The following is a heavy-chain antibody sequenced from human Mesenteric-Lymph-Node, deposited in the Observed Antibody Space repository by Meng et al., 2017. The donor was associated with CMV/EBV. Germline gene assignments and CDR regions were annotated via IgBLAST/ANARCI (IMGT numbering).Heavy chain of an antibody. Sequence: SLKISCVTSGFIFDDYAMHWVRQVPGKGLEWVSGITFNSGTTGYADSVKGRFIITRDNAQNSLYLQMNGLRPEDTALYYCVKDLSGYTLGSTPSPGWGQGTLVTVPQ. J-gene: IGHJ4*02. V-gene: IGHV3-9*01. CDR3: VKDLSGYTLGSTPSPG. CDR2: ITFNSGTT. D-gene: IGHD5-12*01. CDR1: GFIFDDYA.